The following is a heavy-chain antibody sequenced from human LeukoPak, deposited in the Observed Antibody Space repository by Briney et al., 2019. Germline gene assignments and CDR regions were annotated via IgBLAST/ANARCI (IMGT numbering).Heavy chain of an antibody. D-gene: IGHD3-3*01. V-gene: IGHV1-2*02. CDR2: INPNSGGT. Sequence: ASVKVSCKVSGYTFTGYYMHWVRQAPGQGLEWMGWINPNSGGTNYAQKFQGRVTMTRDTSISTAYMELSRLRSDDTAVYYCARINVLRFLEWLSEYYFDYWGQGTLVTVSS. CDR3: ARINVLRFLEWLSEYYFDY. CDR1: GYTFTGYY. J-gene: IGHJ4*02.